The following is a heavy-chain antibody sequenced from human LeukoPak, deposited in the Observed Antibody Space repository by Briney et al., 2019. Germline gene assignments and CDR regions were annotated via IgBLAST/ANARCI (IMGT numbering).Heavy chain of an antibody. CDR2: ISTSSSYI. Sequence: GGSLRLSCAASGFTFSGYSMSWVRQAPGKGLEWVSSISTSSSYIYYTDSVKGRFTISRDNAKKSLYLQMNSLRAEGTAVYYCARDEGGKWELLGREGNWGQGTQVTVSS. CDR3: ARDEGGKWELLGREGN. V-gene: IGHV3-21*01. J-gene: IGHJ4*02. CDR1: GFTFSGYS. D-gene: IGHD1-26*01.